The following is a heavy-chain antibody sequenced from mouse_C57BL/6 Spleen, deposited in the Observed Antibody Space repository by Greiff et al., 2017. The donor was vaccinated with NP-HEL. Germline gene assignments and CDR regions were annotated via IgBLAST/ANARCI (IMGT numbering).Heavy chain of an antibody. J-gene: IGHJ4*01. D-gene: IGHD2-12*01. V-gene: IGHV5-16*01. CDR3: ARDYCYDVYAMDY. Sequence: EVQVVESEGGLVQPGSSMKLSCTASGFTFSDYYMAWVRQVPEKGLEWVANINYDGSSTYYLDSLKSRFIISRDNAKNILYLQMSSLKSEDTATYYCARDYCYDVYAMDYWGQGTSVTVSS. CDR1: GFTFSDYY. CDR2: INYDGSST.